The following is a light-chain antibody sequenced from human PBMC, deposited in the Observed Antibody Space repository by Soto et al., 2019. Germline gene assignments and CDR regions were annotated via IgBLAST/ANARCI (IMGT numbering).Light chain of an antibody. Sequence: QSVLTQPASVSGSPGQSITISCTGTSSDVGSYNSVSWYQQHPGKAPKLMIYEDTNRPSGVSNRFSGSKSGNTASLTISGLQAEDEADYYCSSYTSSSTWVFGGGTKLTVL. CDR1: SSDVGSYNS. J-gene: IGLJ3*02. V-gene: IGLV2-14*01. CDR3: SSYTSSSTWV. CDR2: EDT.